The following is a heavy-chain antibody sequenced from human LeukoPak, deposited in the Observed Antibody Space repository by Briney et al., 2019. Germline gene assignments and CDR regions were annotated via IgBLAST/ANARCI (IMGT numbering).Heavy chain of an antibody. V-gene: IGHV3-49*04. CDR2: IRSKAYGGTT. CDR3: TRDAGIYCSGGSCYSYAEYFQH. CDR1: GFTFGDYA. J-gene: IGHJ1*01. D-gene: IGHD2-15*01. Sequence: GGSLRLSCTASGFTFGDYAMSWVRQAPGKGLEWVGFIRSKAYGGTTEYAASVKGRFTISRDDSKSIAYLQVNSLKTEDTAVYYCTRDAGIYCSGGSCYSYAEYFQHWGQGTLVTVSS.